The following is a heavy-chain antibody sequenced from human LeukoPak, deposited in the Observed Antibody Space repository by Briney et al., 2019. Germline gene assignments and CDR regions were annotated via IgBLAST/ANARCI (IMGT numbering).Heavy chain of an antibody. V-gene: IGHV4-59*11. CDR3: ARDVGLGVVPAANFDP. CDR1: NDSINSHY. CDR2: ISYSGST. J-gene: IGHJ5*02. D-gene: IGHD2-2*01. Sequence: SETLPLTCTVSNDSINSHYWNWIRQSPGKGLEWIGYISYSGSTNYNPSLRSRVTITLDRSKNQFSLDLTSVTAADTAVYFCARDVGLGVVPAANFDPWGQGTLVTVSS.